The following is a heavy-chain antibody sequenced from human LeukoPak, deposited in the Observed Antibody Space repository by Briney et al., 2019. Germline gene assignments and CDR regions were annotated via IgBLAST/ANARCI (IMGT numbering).Heavy chain of an antibody. Sequence: ASVKVSCKASGYTFTGYYMHWVRQAPGQGLEWMGWINPDSGGTDFAQKFQGRVTMTRDTSISTAYMELSRLRSDDTAVYYCGRDFRDSLDYWGQGTLVTVSS. CDR2: INPDSGGT. CDR1: GYTFTGYY. V-gene: IGHV1-2*02. CDR3: GRDFRDSLDY. J-gene: IGHJ4*02.